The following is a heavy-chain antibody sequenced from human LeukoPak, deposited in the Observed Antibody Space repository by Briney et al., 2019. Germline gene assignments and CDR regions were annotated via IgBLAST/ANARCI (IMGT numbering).Heavy chain of an antibody. CDR1: GYTFTSYA. CDR2: INTNTGNP. V-gene: IGHV7-4-1*02. CDR3: ARAQAYFYGSGSDPFDY. J-gene: IGHJ4*02. Sequence: ASVKVSCKTSGYTFTSYAMNWVRQAPGQGLEWMGWINTNTGNPTYAQGFTGRFVFSLDTSVSTAYLQISSLKAEDTAIYYCARAQAYFYGSGSDPFDYWGQGTLVTVSS. D-gene: IGHD3-10*01.